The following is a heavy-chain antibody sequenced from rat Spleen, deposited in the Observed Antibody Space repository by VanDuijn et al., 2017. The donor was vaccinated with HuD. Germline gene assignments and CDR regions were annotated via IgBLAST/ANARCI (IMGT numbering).Heavy chain of an antibody. CDR1: GFTFSNFD. J-gene: IGHJ2*01. Sequence: EVQLVESGGGLVQPGRSMKLSCAASGFTFSNFDMAWVRQAPTKGLEWVASISPTGGSTYYRDSVKGRFTISRDNAKNTQYLQMDSLRSEDTATYYCARLDWELDYFDYWGQGVMVTVSS. V-gene: IGHV5S13*01. CDR3: ARLDWELDYFDY. D-gene: IGHD5-1*01. CDR2: ISPTGGST.